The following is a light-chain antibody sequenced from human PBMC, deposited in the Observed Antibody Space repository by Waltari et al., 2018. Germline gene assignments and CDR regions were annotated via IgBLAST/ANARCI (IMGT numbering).Light chain of an antibody. J-gene: IGLJ3*02. CDR2: DVT. V-gene: IGLV2-11*01. Sequence: QSALTQPLSVSGSPGQSVTIPCTGTGSEIGAYNYVSWYQQHPDKAPKLIIYDVTERPSGVPDRFSGSKSGNMASLTISGLQAEDEAHYYCCSYVGAYSWVFGGGTDLTVV. CDR1: GSEIGAYNY. CDR3: CSYVGAYSWV.